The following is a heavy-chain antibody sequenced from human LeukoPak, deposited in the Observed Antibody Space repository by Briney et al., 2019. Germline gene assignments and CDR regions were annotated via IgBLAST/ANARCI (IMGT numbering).Heavy chain of an antibody. D-gene: IGHD5-12*01. V-gene: IGHV4-4*07. CDR2: IYHGEST. CDR3: AGIVATIPSYFDY. Sequence: SETLSLTCTVSGGSISSYYWSWIRQPAGKGLEWIGRIYHGESTNYTPSLKSRVTISVDTSKNQFSLKLSSVTAADTAVYYCAGIVATIPSYFDYWGQGTLVTVSS. J-gene: IGHJ4*02. CDR1: GGSISSYY.